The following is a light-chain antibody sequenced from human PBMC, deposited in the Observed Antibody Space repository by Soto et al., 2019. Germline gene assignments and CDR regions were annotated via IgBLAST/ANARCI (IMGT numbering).Light chain of an antibody. CDR2: AAS. Sequence: DIQMTQSPSSLSASVGDRVTITCRASQDISNSLAWYQQKPGKVPKVLIYAASNRATGIPARFSGSGSGTDFTLTISSLEPEDFAVYYCQQRSNWPPYTFGQGTKLEIK. CDR1: QDISNS. V-gene: IGKV1-NL1*01. J-gene: IGKJ2*01. CDR3: QQRSNWPPYT.